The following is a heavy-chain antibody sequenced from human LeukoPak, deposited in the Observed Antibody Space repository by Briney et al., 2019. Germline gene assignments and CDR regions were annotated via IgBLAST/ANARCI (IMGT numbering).Heavy chain of an antibody. J-gene: IGHJ4*02. V-gene: IGHV3-66*02. CDR3: ARELSTVTTNHFDY. CDR2: IYSGGST. D-gene: IGHD4-11*01. CDR1: GFTVSSNY. Sequence: GGSLRLSCAASGFTVSSNYMSWVRQAPGKGLEWVSVIYSGGSTYYADSVKGRFTISRDNSKNTLYLQMNSLRAEDTAVYYCARELSTVTTNHFDYWGQGTLVTVPS.